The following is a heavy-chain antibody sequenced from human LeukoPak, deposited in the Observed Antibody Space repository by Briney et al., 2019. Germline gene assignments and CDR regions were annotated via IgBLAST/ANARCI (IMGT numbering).Heavy chain of an antibody. J-gene: IGHJ4*02. CDR2: IYYSART. CDR1: GGAISSGGYY. D-gene: IGHD3-22*01. V-gene: IGHV4-61*08. CDR3: ASGSSGWFPCSYYYDSSFYYYLDY. Sequence: SETLSLTCTVSGGAISSGGYYWSWVRQHAGKGLEWIGYIYYSARTNYKPCLKSRVTISVDSSKHQFSLKLSSVTAADTAVYYCASGSSGWFPCSYYYDSSFYYYLDYWGQGTLVTDSP.